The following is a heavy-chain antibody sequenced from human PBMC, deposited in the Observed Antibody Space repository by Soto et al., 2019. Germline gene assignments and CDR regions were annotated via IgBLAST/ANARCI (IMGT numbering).Heavy chain of an antibody. Sequence: GGSLRLSCAASGFTVSSNYMSWVRQAPGKGLEWVSVIYSGGSTYYADSVKGRFTISRDNSKNTLYLQMNSLRAEDTAVYYCARDKPVAGLLSYWGQGTLVTVSS. CDR1: GFTVSSNY. CDR3: ARDKPVAGLLSY. CDR2: IYSGGST. V-gene: IGHV3-53*01. J-gene: IGHJ4*02. D-gene: IGHD6-19*01.